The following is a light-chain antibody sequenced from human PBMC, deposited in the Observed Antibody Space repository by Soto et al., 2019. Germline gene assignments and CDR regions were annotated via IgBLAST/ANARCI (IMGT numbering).Light chain of an antibody. CDR1: QSVLYSSNNKNS. CDR2: WAS. J-gene: IGKJ4*01. Sequence: DIVMTQSPDSLAVSLGERATINYKSSQSVLYSSNNKNSLVWYQQKPGQPPKLLIYWASTRESGVPDRFSGSGSGTDFTLTISSLQAEDVAVYYCQQHYSDPLTFGGGTKVET. CDR3: QQHYSDPLT. V-gene: IGKV4-1*01.